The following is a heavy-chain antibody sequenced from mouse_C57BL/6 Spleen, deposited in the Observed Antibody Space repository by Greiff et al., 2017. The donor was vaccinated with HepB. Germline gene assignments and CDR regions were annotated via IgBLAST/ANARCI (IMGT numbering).Heavy chain of an antibody. CDR1: GYTFTSYT. Sequence: VKLLESGAELARPGASVKMSCKASGYTFTSYTMHWVKQRPGQGLEWIGYINPSSGYTKYNQKFKDKATLTADKSSSTAYMQLSSLTSEDSAVYYCARSGTTVVATDYFDYWGQGTTLTVSS. V-gene: IGHV1-4*01. CDR3: ARSGTTVVATDYFDY. J-gene: IGHJ2*01. D-gene: IGHD1-1*01. CDR2: INPSSGYT.